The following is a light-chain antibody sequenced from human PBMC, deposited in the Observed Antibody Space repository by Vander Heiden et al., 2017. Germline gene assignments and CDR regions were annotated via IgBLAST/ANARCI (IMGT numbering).Light chain of an antibody. CDR3: QSYDSSLSGSKV. CDR2: GNS. Sequence: QSVLTQPPSVSGAPGQRVTISCTGSSSNIGAGYDVHWYQQLPGTAPKLLIYGNSNRPSGVPDRFSGSKSGTSASLAITGLQAEDEADYYGQSYDSSLSGSKVFGGGTKLT. V-gene: IGLV1-40*01. J-gene: IGLJ3*02. CDR1: SSNIGAGYD.